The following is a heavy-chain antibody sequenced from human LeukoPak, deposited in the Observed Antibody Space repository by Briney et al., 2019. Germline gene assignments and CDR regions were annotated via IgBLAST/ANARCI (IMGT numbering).Heavy chain of an antibody. D-gene: IGHD5-12*01. CDR1: GFTFNIYA. CDR2: IYSGSST. CDR3: ARGVAPAHFDP. V-gene: IGHV3-66*02. Sequence: TGGSLRLSCAASGFTFNIYAMSWVRQAPGKGLEWVSVIYSGSSTYYTDSVKGRFTISRDNSKNTLYLQMNSLRTEDTAVYYCARGVAPAHFDPWGQGTLVTVSS. J-gene: IGHJ5*02.